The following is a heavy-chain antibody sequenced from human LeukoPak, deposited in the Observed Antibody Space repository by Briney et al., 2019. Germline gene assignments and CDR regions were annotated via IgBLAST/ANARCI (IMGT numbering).Heavy chain of an antibody. CDR1: GFTFSSYS. Sequence: PGGSLRLSCAASGFTFSSYSMNWVRQAPGKGLEWVSSISSSSIYIYYADSVKGRFTISRDDAKNSLYLQMNSLTAEDTAVYYCAKDFPDPYPYVDYYGMDVWGQGTTVTVSS. CDR3: AKDFPDPYPYVDYYGMDV. CDR2: ISSSSIYI. J-gene: IGHJ6*02. V-gene: IGHV3-21*01. D-gene: IGHD3-16*01.